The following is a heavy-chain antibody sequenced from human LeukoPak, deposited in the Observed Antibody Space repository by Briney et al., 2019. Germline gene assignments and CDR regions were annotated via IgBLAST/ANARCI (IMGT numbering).Heavy chain of an antibody. CDR1: GYTFTNYG. V-gene: IGHV1-18*01. Sequence: ASVKLSCKASGYTFTNYGISRVRQAPGQGLEWMAWISTNTGNTNHAHHVQGRVTMTTDTSKNTAYLQMNSLRSDDTAVYYCARPYDSSGNDLGYWGQGTLVTVS. J-gene: IGHJ4*02. D-gene: IGHD3-22*01. CDR3: ARPYDSSGNDLGY. CDR2: ISTNTGNT.